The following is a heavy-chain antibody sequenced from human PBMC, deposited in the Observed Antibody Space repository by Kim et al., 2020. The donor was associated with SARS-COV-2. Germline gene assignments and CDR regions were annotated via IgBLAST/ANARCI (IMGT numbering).Heavy chain of an antibody. J-gene: IGHJ6*03. Sequence: SETLSLTCTVSGGSISSYYWSWIRQPPGKGLEWIGYIYYSGSTNYNPSLKSRVTISVDTSKNQFSLKLSSVTAADTAVYYCARIPYYYYYMDVWGKGTTVTVSS. CDR2: IYYSGST. CDR1: GGSISSYY. CDR3: ARIPYYYYYMDV. V-gene: IGHV4-59*01.